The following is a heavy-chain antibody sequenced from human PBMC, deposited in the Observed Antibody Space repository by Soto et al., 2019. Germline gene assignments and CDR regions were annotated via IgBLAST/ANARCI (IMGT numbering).Heavy chain of an antibody. D-gene: IGHD6-6*01. Sequence: GASVKVSCKASGGTFSSYPISWVRQAPGQGLEWMGGIIPIFGTANYAQKFQGRVTITADKSTSTAYMELSSLRSEDTAVYYCATSIAARRPNYYYYYGMDVWGQGTTVTAP. V-gene: IGHV1-69*06. CDR2: IIPIFGTA. CDR1: GGTFSSYP. J-gene: IGHJ6*02. CDR3: ATSIAARRPNYYYYYGMDV.